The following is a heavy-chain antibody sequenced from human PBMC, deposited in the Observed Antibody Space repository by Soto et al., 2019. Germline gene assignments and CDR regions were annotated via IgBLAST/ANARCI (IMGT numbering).Heavy chain of an antibody. Sequence: GASVKVSCKASGGTFSSYAISWVRQAPGQGLEWMGGIIPIFGTANYAQKFQGRVTITADESTCTAYMELSSLRSEDTAVYYCARRIAARRGPYYYGMDVWGQGTTVTVSS. J-gene: IGHJ6*02. D-gene: IGHD6-6*01. CDR1: GGTFSSYA. CDR3: ARRIAARRGPYYYGMDV. CDR2: IIPIFGTA. V-gene: IGHV1-69*13.